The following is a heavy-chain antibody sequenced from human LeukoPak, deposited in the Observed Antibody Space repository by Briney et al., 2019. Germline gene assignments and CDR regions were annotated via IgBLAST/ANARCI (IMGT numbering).Heavy chain of an antibody. J-gene: IGHJ2*01. CDR3: AKGPNWGDHWYFDL. Sequence: GGSLRLSCAASGFTFSSYAMSWVRQAPGKGLEWVTAISGSGGSTYYADSVKGRFTISRDNSKNTLYLQMNSLRAEDTAVYYCAKGPNWGDHWYFDLWGRGTLVTVSS. CDR1: GFTFSSYA. V-gene: IGHV3-23*01. D-gene: IGHD7-27*01. CDR2: ISGSGGST.